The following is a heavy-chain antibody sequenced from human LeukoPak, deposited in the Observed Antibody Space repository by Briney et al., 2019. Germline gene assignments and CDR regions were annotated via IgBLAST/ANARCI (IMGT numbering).Heavy chain of an antibody. CDR2: ISYDGSNK. V-gene: IGHV3-30*04. D-gene: IGHD3-3*01. CDR3: ARDVGDFWSGYDTYNWFDP. Sequence: GGSLRLSCAVSGLTFNNYAMSWVRQAPGKGLEWVAVISYDGSNKYYADSVKGRFTISRDNSKNTLYLQMNSLRAEDTAVYYCARDVGDFWSGYDTYNWFDPWGQGTLVTVSS. J-gene: IGHJ5*02. CDR1: GLTFNNYA.